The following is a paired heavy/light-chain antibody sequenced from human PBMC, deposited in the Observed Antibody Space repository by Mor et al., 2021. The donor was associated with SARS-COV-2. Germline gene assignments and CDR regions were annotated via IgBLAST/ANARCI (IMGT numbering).Light chain of an antibody. Sequence: EIVLTQSPATLSLSPGERATLSCRASQSVSSYLGWYQKKAGQAPRLLIYDVSNRATGIPARFSGSGSGTDFTLSIASLEPEDSAVYYCQHRSNWPYTFGQGTKLEIK. CDR1: QSVSSY. CDR2: DVS. J-gene: IGKJ2*01. CDR3: QHRSNWPYT. V-gene: IGKV3-11*01.
Heavy chain of an antibody. V-gene: IGHV3-48*04. J-gene: IGHJ2*01. CDR2: ISSSSSSI. CDR3: ARELTGDSGYFDL. CDR1: GFTLSSYS. D-gene: IGHD7-27*01. Sequence: EVQLVESGGGLVQPGESLRLSCAASGFTLSSYSMNWVRQAPGQGLEWLSYISSSSSSIKYADSVKGQFTTSRDNGKNSFYLQMNSLRLEDTAVYFCARELTGDSGYFDLWGRGTLVTVSS.